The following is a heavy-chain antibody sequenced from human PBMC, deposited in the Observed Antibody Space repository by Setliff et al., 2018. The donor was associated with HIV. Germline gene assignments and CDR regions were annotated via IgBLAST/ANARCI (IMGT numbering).Heavy chain of an antibody. J-gene: IGHJ4*02. CDR1: GYSFTSYW. Sequence: GESLTISCKGSGYSFTSYWIGWVRQMPGKGLEWMGIIYPDDSDTRYSPSFQGQVTISADKSISTAYLQWSSLKASDIAMYYCARHPRGELWFGESPRERFFDYWGQGTLVTVSS. CDR2: IYPDDSDT. CDR3: ARHPRGELWFGESPRERFFDY. D-gene: IGHD3-10*01. V-gene: IGHV5-51*01.